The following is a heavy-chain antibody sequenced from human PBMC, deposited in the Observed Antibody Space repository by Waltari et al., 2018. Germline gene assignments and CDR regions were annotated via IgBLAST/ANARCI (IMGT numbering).Heavy chain of an antibody. J-gene: IGHJ4*02. CDR2: IIPILGIA. D-gene: IGHD4-17*01. CDR3: ARFGDYGDYVGVDY. Sequence: QVQLVQSGAEVKKPGSSVKVSCKASGGTFSSYTISWVRQAPGQGLEWMGRIIPILGIANYAQKFQGRVTITADKSTSTAYMELSSLRSEDTAVYYCARFGDYGDYVGVDYWGQGTLVIVSS. CDR1: GGTFSSYT. V-gene: IGHV1-69*02.